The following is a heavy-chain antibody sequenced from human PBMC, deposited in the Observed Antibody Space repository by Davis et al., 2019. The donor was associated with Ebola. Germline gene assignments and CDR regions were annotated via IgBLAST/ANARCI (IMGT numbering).Heavy chain of an antibody. CDR3: ARPHSTGAGIYFDY. V-gene: IGHV4-39*01. CDR2: IYYSGST. J-gene: IGHJ4*02. Sequence: SETLSLTCTVSGGSISSSSYYWGWIRQPPGKGLEWIGSIYYSGSTYYNPSLKSRVTISVDTSKNQFSLKLSSVTAADTAVYYCARPHSTGAGIYFDYWGQGTLVTVSS. D-gene: IGHD7-27*01. CDR1: GGSISSSSYY.